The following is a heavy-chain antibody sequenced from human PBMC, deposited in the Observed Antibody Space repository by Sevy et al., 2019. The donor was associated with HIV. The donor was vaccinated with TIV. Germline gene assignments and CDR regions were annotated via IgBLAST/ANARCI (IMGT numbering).Heavy chain of an antibody. CDR2: IYYNGHI. V-gene: IGHV4-59*08. D-gene: IGHD2-21*01. CDR3: AGENDWGRGYS. CDR1: GGSITSLY. Sequence: SETLTLTCTVSGGSITSLYWNWLRQPPGKGLEWIANIYYNGHINYNPSLTSRVTLSLDTSKNQISLRLSSVTAADTAMYYCAGENDWGRGYSWGQGTLVTVSS. J-gene: IGHJ4*02.